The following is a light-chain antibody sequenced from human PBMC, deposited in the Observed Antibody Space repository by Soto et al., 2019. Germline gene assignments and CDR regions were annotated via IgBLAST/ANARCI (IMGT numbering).Light chain of an antibody. CDR1: QGITNY. CDR2: VAS. J-gene: IGKJ4*01. V-gene: IGKV1-27*01. Sequence: DIQMTQSPSSLSASVGDRVTITCRARQGITNYLAWYQQKPGKVPKLLIYVASTLQSGVPSRFSGTGSGTDFTLTISNLQPEDVATYYCQKCDRAPLTFGGGTKVEIK. CDR3: QKCDRAPLT.